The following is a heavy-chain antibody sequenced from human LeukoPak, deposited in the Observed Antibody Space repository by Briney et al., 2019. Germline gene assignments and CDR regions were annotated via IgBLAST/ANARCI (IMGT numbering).Heavy chain of an antibody. V-gene: IGHV3-30*04. Sequence: GGSLRLSCAASGFTFSNYTMHWVRQAPGKGPEWVAVMSYDGNKKYYTDSVKGRFTISRDNSKNTLSLQMNSLRVEDTAVYYCARDPRLGYFDCWGQGTLVTISS. J-gene: IGHJ4*02. CDR3: ARDPRLGYFDC. CDR1: GFTFSNYT. D-gene: IGHD3-22*01. CDR2: MSYDGNKK.